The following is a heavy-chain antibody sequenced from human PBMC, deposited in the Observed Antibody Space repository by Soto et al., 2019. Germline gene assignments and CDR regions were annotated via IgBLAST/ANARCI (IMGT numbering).Heavy chain of an antibody. J-gene: IGHJ6*02. CDR1: DGYSIGIDG. Sequence: TVADGYSIGIDGWGWIRKSPGRGMDWIAYIYYSGSTYYNPSLKSRVTISVDTSKNQFSLKLSSVTAADTAVYYCARGRYDFWSGYYSYYYYGMDVWGQGTTVTVS. V-gene: IGHV4-30-4*08. CDR3: ARGRYDFWSGYYSYYYYGMDV. D-gene: IGHD3-3*01. CDR2: IYYSGST.